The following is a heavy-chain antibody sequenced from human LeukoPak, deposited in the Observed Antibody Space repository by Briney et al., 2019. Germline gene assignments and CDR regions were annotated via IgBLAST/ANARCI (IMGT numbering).Heavy chain of an antibody. CDR2: INHSGST. V-gene: IGHV4-34*01. J-gene: IGHJ3*02. Sequence: SETLSLTCAVYGGSFSGYYWSWIRQPPGKGLEWIGEINHSGSTNYNPSLKSRVTISVDTSKNQFSLKLSSATAADTAVYYCARDSWLDAFDIWGQGTMVTVSS. D-gene: IGHD3-22*01. CDR1: GGSFSGYY. CDR3: ARDSWLDAFDI.